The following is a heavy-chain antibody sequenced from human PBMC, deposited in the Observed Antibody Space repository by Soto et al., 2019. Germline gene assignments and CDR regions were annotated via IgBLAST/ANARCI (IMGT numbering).Heavy chain of an antibody. Sequence: PVGSLRLSCTASGFTFSNYAMHWVRQAPGKGLEWVALLSYDGSSKYYADSVKGRFTISRDNSKNTLYLQMNSLRAEDTAVYYCARDSSLGSTVTNWFDPWGQGTLVTVSS. D-gene: IGHD4-4*01. CDR2: LSYDGSSK. CDR3: ARDSSLGSTVTNWFDP. CDR1: GFTFSNYA. J-gene: IGHJ5*02. V-gene: IGHV3-30-3*01.